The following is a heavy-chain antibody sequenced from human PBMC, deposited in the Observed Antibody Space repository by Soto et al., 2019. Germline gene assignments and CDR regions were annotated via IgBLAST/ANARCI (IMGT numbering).Heavy chain of an antibody. CDR3: ARRPAGDRRGNSGPFSRSYVMDV. CDR2: IYPGDSDT. V-gene: IGHV5-51*01. J-gene: IGHJ6*02. D-gene: IGHD5-12*01. Sequence: GESLTISCTGSGYSFSTYWICWLRQMPGEGLEWRGIIYPGDSDTRYSPSFPGQVTISADTSITSASLQWSSVTASDTAIHYCARRPAGDRRGNSGPFSRSYVMDVWGPGTTVTVSS. CDR1: GYSFSTYW.